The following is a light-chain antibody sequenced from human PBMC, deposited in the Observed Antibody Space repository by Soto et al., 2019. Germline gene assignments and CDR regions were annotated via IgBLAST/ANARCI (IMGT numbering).Light chain of an antibody. V-gene: IGLV1-40*01. CDR2: GDN. CDR3: QSYDSSLSRV. J-gene: IGLJ1*01. Sequence: SVLTQPPSVSGAPGQKITISCTGSSSNIGAGYDVHWYRQFPGAAPKLLISGDNNRPSGVPDRFSGSKSGTSASLAITGLQAEDEADYYCQSYDSSLSRVFGTGTKVTVL. CDR1: SSNIGAGYD.